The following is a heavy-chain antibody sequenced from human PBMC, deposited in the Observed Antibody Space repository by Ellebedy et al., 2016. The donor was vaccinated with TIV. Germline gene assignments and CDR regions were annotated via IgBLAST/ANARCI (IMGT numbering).Heavy chain of an antibody. V-gene: IGHV1-69*04. J-gene: IGHJ4*02. CDR2: IIPILGIA. CDR1: GGTFSSYA. D-gene: IGHD3-9*01. Sequence: ASVKVSCKASGGTFSSYAISWVRQAPGQGLEWMGRIIPILGIANYAQKFQGRVTITADKSTSTAYMELSSLRSEDTAVYYCARSLVIRGGDFDYWGQGTLVTVSS. CDR3: ARSLVIRGGDFDY.